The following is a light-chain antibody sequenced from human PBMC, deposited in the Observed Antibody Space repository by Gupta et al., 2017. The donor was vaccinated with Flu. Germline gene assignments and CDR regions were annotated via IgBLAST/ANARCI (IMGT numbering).Light chain of an antibody. J-gene: IGLJ3*02. Sequence: QSALTQPASVSGSPGQAITISCTGTSSDVGGYNYVSWYPPHPGKAHALMIYVLTARPAGVADFFSGSKAGNTAVLTISALQAEDEADYYCDADTTTDTCVFGGGTKSTVL. CDR2: VLT. CDR3: DADTTTDTCV. CDR1: SSDVGGYNY. V-gene: IGLV2-14*01.